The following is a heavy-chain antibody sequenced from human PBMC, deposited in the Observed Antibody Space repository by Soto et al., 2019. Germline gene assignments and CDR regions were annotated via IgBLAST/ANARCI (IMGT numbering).Heavy chain of an antibody. CDR2: IHHSGST. CDR3: VRGVLS. V-gene: IGHV4-31*03. J-gene: IGHJ1*01. CDR1: GGSISSGGYY. D-gene: IGHD3-10*01. Sequence: QVQLQESGPGLVKASQTLSLTCNVSGGSISSGGYYWTWIRQHPGKGLEWIGNIHHSGSTFYNPSPTSRVSISVDPSKNRFSLRLSSVTAADTAVYFCVRGVLSWGQGTLVTVSS.